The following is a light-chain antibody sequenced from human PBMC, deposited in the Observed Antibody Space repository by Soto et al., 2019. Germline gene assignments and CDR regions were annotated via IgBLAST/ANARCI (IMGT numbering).Light chain of an antibody. CDR2: GAL. CDR3: QHYGRSPT. CDR1: QSVSRSY. Sequence: EIVLTPSPVTLCLSPGDRPTLSCRAIQSVSRSYLAWYQQKPGQAPRLLMYGALSRATGIPDRFRGSGSGTDVTINNSRREPEDFGVYSCQHYGRSPTFGQGTKVEIK. V-gene: IGKV3-20*01. J-gene: IGKJ1*01.